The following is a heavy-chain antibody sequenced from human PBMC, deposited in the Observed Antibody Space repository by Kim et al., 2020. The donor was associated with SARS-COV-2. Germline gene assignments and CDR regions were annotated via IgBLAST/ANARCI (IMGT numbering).Heavy chain of an antibody. CDR3: ARAPITMIVVVTAFDY. CDR2: ISYSRST. V-gene: IGHV4-31*03. D-gene: IGHD3-22*01. Sequence: SETLSLTCTVSGGSISSGGYYWSWIRQHPGKGLEWIGYISYSRSTYYNPSLKSRVIISVDTSKNQFSLKLSSVTAADTAVYYCARAPITMIVVVTAFDYWGQGTLVTVSS. J-gene: IGHJ4*02. CDR1: GGSISSGGYY.